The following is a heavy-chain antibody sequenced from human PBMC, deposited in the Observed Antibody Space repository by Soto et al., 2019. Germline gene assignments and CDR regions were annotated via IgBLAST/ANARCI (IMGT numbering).Heavy chain of an antibody. V-gene: IGHV1-2*04. J-gene: IGHJ4*02. CDR2: INPNSGGT. Sequence: ASVKVSCKASGYTFTGYYMHWVRQAPGQGLEWMGWINPNSGGTNYAQKFQGWVTMTRDTSISTAYMELSRLRSDDTAVYYCAREKHDYGEYFGYFDYWGQGTLVTVSS. D-gene: IGHD4-17*01. CDR1: GYTFTGYY. CDR3: AREKHDYGEYFGYFDY.